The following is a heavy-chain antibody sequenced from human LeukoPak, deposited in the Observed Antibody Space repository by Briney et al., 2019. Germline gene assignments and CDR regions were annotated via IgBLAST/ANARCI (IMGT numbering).Heavy chain of an antibody. CDR3: AKCLGLNPRSSFDY. Sequence: GGSLRLSCAASGFTFSSYAMSWVRQAPGKGLEWVSAISGSGGSTYYADSVKGRFTISRDNSKNTLYLQMNSLRAEGTAVYYCAKCLGLNPRSSFDYWGQGTLVTVSS. D-gene: IGHD1-26*01. CDR2: ISGSGGST. CDR1: GFTFSSYA. J-gene: IGHJ4*02. V-gene: IGHV3-23*01.